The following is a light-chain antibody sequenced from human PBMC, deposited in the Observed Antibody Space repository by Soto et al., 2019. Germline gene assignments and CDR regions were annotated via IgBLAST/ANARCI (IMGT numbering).Light chain of an antibody. CDR2: GNY. Sequence: QSVLTQPPSASGTPGQRVTISCSGSSSNIGSNYVYWYQQLPGTAPRLLIYGNYQRPSGVPDRFPVSTAATSATLAIRGLRSEGEADYFCAAWDDSLSGSVVFATATKGTVL. CDR1: SSNIGSNY. V-gene: IGLV1-47*02. J-gene: IGLJ1*01. CDR3: AAWDDSLSGSVV.